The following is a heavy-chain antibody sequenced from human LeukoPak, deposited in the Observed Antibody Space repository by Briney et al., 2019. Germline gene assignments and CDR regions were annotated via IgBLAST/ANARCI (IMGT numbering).Heavy chain of an antibody. J-gene: IGHJ3*02. CDR2: IIPIFGTA. CDR3: ARGPTGNAFDI. V-gene: IGHV1-69*05. Sequence: VASVKVSCKASGGTFSSYAISWVRQAPGQGLEWMGGIIPIFGTANYAQKFQGRVTITTDESTSTAYMEPSSLRSEDTAVYYCARGPTGNAFDIWGQGTMVTVSS. CDR1: GGTFSSYA.